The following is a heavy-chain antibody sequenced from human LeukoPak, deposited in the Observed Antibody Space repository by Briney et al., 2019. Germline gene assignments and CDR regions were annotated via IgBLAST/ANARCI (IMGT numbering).Heavy chain of an antibody. Sequence: GASVTVSCKASGYTFTGYYMHWVRQAPGQGLEWMGWVNPNSGGTNYAQKFQGRVTMTRDTSISTAYMELSRLRSDDTAVYYCARGWYSGYDHYYYYYYIDVWGKGTTVTISS. V-gene: IGHV1-2*02. D-gene: IGHD5-12*01. CDR3: ARGWYSGYDHYYYYYYIDV. J-gene: IGHJ6*03. CDR2: VNPNSGGT. CDR1: GYTFTGYY.